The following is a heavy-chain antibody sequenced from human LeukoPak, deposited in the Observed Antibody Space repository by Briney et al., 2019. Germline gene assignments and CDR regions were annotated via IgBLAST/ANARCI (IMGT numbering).Heavy chain of an antibody. CDR1: GFTVSSNF. V-gene: IGHV3-66*01. D-gene: IGHD1-14*01. Sequence: GGSLRLSCAASGFTVSSNFMTWVRQAPGKGLEWVSSIYSGGDTYYADSVKGRFTISRDNSKNTLYLEMNSLRADHAAVYYCARGRRVDRWSSWRFFDYWGQGTLVTVSS. J-gene: IGHJ4*02. CDR3: ARGRRVDRWSSWRFFDY. CDR2: IYSGGDT.